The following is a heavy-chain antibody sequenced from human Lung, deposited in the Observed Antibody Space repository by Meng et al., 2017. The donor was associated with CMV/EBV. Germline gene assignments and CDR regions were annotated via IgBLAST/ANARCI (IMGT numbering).Heavy chain of an antibody. CDR3: ASYRITIFGRPPYYYYGMDV. J-gene: IGHJ6*02. CDR2: IIPILGIA. Sequence: SXXVSXKASGGTXSSYAISWVRQAPGQGLEWMGGIIPILGIANYAQKFQGRVTITADKSTSTAYMELSSLRSEDTAVYYCASYRITIFGRPPYYYYGMDVGGQGXTVTVSS. V-gene: IGHV1-69*10. D-gene: IGHD3-3*01. CDR1: GGTXSSYA.